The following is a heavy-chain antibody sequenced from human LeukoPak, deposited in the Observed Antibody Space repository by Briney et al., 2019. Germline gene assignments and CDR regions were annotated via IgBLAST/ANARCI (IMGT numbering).Heavy chain of an antibody. J-gene: IGHJ3*02. D-gene: IGHD5-24*01. V-gene: IGHV4-4*02. CDR3: ARDLGGRDDAFDI. Sequence: SETLSLTCAVSGGSISSSNWWSWVRQPPGKGLEWIGEIYHSGSTNYNPSLKSRVTISVDKSKNQFSLKLSSVTAADTAVYYCARDLGGRDDAFDIWGQGTMVTVSS. CDR2: IYHSGST. CDR1: GGSISSSNW.